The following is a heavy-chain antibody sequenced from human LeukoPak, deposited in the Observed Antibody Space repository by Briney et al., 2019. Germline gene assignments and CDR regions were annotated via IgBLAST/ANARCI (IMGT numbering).Heavy chain of an antibody. V-gene: IGHV4-31*03. J-gene: IGHJ4*02. CDR1: GGSITSGVYY. Sequence: SQTLSLTCTVSGGSITSGVYYWSWIRQHPGKGLEWIGYIYHSGSTYYNPSLKSRVTISVDTSKSQFSLNLSSVTAADTAVYYCAREWGSGSYLDYWGQGTLVTVSP. CDR3: AREWGSGSYLDY. CDR2: IYHSGST. D-gene: IGHD3-10*01.